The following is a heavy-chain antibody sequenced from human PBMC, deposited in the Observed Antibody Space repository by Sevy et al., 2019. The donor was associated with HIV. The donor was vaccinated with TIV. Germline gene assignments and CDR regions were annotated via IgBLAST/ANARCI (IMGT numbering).Heavy chain of an antibody. D-gene: IGHD1-1*01. J-gene: IGHJ3*02. CDR1: GYTLTELS. CDR2: FDPEDGET. V-gene: IGHV1-24*01. CDR3: AKIGGNWNAHKFDAFDI. Sequence: ASVKVSCKVSGYTLTELSMHWVRQAPGKGLEWMGGFDPEDGETIYAQKFQGRVTMTEDTSTDTAYMELSSLRSEDTAVYYCAKIGGNWNAHKFDAFDIWGQGTMVTVSS.